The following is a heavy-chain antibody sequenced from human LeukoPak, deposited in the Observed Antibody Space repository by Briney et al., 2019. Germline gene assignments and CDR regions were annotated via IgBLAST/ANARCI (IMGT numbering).Heavy chain of an antibody. CDR2: IKQDGSEK. CDR3: AREKTYYDYVWGSYRSYYFDY. J-gene: IGHJ4*02. Sequence: GGSLRLSCAASGFTFSSYWMSWVRQAPGKGLEWVANIKQDGSEKYYVDSVKGRFTIPRDNAKNSLYLQMNSLRAEETAVYYCAREKTYYDYVWGSYRSYYFDYWGQGTLVTVSS. V-gene: IGHV3-7*01. CDR1: GFTFSSYW. D-gene: IGHD3-16*02.